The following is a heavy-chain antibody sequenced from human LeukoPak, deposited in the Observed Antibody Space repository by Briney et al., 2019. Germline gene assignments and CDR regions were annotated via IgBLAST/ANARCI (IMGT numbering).Heavy chain of an antibody. J-gene: IGHJ4*02. CDR2: ISGSGGST. V-gene: IGHV3-23*01. CDR3: AKGRYGEFGNHFVY. Sequence: PGGSLRLSCAVSGFTFSSFAMSWVRQAPGKGLEWVSLISGSGGSTYHADSVKGRFTISRDNSKNTLYLQMNSLRAEDTAIYYCAKGRYGEFGNHFVYWGQETLVTVSS. CDR1: GFTFSSFA. D-gene: IGHD4-17*01.